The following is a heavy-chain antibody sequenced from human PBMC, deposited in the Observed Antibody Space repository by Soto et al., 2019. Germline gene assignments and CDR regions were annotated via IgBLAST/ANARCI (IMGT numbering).Heavy chain of an antibody. CDR1: GFTFSSYW. V-gene: IGHV3-7*01. CDR2: IKQDGSEK. CDR3: ARNLYQLLWSDYYYYMDV. Sequence: GGSLRLSCAASGFTFSSYWMSWVRQAPGKGLEWVANIKQDGSEKYYVDSVKGRFTISRDNAKNSLYLQMNSLRAEDTAVYYCARNLYQLLWSDYYYYMDVWGKGTTVTVSS. D-gene: IGHD2-2*01. J-gene: IGHJ6*03.